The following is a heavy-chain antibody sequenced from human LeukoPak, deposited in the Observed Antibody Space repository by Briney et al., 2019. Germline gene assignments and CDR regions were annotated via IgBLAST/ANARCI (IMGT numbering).Heavy chain of an antibody. V-gene: IGHV3-21*01. CDR3: ARDTAAGTLVIHDYYYYMDV. CDR2: ISSSSSYI. D-gene: IGHD6-13*01. J-gene: IGHJ6*03. Sequence: GGSLRLSCAASGFTFSSYSMNWVRQAPGKGLEWVSSISSSSSYIYYADSVKGRFTISRDNAKNSLYLQMNSLRAEDTAVYYCARDTAAGTLVIHDYYYYMDVWGKGATVTVSS. CDR1: GFTFSSYS.